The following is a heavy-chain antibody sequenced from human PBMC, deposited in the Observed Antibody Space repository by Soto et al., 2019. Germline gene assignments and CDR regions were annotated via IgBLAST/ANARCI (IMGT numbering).Heavy chain of an antibody. CDR2: ISGSGGST. J-gene: IGHJ3*02. D-gene: IGHD3-22*01. Sequence: PGGSLRLSCAASGFTFSSYAMSWVRQAPGKGLEWVSAISGSGGSTYYADSVKGRFTISRDNSKNTLYLQMNSLRAEDTAVYYCATSNYYDSSGYPDDGFDIWGQGTMVTVSS. CDR1: GFTFSSYA. V-gene: IGHV3-23*01. CDR3: ATSNYYDSSGYPDDGFDI.